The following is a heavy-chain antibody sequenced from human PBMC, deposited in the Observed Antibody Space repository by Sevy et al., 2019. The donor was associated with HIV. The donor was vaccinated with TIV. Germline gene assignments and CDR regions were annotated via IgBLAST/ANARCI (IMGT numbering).Heavy chain of an antibody. CDR3: ARDRTNWNYVSYYYYGMDV. Sequence: SETLSLTCAVSGYSISSGYYWGWIRQPPGKGLEWIGSIYHSGSTYYNPSLKSRVTISVDTSKNQFSLKLSSVTAADTAVYYSARDRTNWNYVSYYYYGMDVWGQGTTVTVSS. J-gene: IGHJ6*02. CDR1: GYSISSGYY. CDR2: IYHSGST. V-gene: IGHV4-38-2*02. D-gene: IGHD1-7*01.